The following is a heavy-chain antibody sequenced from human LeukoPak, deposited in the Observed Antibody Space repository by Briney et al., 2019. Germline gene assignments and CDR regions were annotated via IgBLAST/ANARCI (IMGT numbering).Heavy chain of an antibody. CDR1: GGTISSYY. CDR2: IYYSGST. J-gene: IGHJ4*02. Sequence: SETLSLTCTVSGGTISSYYWSWIRQPPGKGLEWIGYIYYSGSTNYNPSLKSRVTISVDTSKNQFSLKLSSVTAADTAVYYCAREGYDSSGYYHLGYWGQGTLVTVSS. D-gene: IGHD3-22*01. CDR3: AREGYDSSGYYHLGY. V-gene: IGHV4-59*01.